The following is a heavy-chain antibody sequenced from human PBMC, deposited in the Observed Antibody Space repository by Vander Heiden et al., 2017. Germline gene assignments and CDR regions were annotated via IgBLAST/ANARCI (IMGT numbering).Heavy chain of an antibody. CDR1: GFIFSNYG. CDR3: GRDRGSYFEH. J-gene: IGHJ4*02. V-gene: IGHV3-33*01. Sequence: QVRLVESGGGVVQPGRSLRLYCVASGFIFSNYGMHWVRQAPGKGLEWLSFIWYDGTHAYYADSVKGRITVSRDNSKNTLYLQLSSVRVEDTAVYFCGRDRGSYFEHWGQGTPVTVSS. CDR2: IWYDGTHA.